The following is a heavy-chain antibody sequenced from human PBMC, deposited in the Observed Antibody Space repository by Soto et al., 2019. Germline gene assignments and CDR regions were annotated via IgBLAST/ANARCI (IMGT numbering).Heavy chain of an antibody. Sequence: QVQLVESGGGVVQPGRSLRLSCAASGFTFSSYGMHWVRQAPGKGLEWVAVISYDGSNKYYADSVKGRFTISRDNSKNTLYLQMNSLRAEDTAVYYCAGNDSSGFPDYWGQGTLVTVSS. CDR1: GFTFSSYG. J-gene: IGHJ4*02. V-gene: IGHV3-30*03. CDR3: AGNDSSGFPDY. D-gene: IGHD3-22*01. CDR2: ISYDGSNK.